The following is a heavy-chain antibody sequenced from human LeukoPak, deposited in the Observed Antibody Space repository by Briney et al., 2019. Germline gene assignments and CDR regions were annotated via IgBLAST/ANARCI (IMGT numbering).Heavy chain of an antibody. CDR2: IYYSGST. CDR1: GVSISSYY. D-gene: IGHD3-3*01. Sequence: SETLSLTCTVSGVSISSYYWSWIRQPPGKGLEWIGYIYYSGSTNYNPSLESRVTISVDTSKNQFSLRLSSATAADTAVYFCASKSERFLETGAFDIWGQGTMVTVSS. J-gene: IGHJ3*02. V-gene: IGHV4-59*01. CDR3: ASKSERFLETGAFDI.